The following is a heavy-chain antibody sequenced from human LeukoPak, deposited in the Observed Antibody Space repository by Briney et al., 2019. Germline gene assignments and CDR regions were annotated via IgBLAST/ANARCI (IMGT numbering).Heavy chain of an antibody. CDR3: AKDTVKVTTIRRVPHYMDV. D-gene: IGHD5-12*01. CDR1: GFTFSDYY. J-gene: IGHJ6*03. CDR2: ISSSGSTI. V-gene: IGHV3-11*04. Sequence: PRGSLRLSCAASGFTFSDYYMSWIRQAPGKGLEWVSYISSSGSTIYYADSVKGRFTISRDNAKNSLYLQMNSLRAEDTAVYYCAKDTVKVTTIRRVPHYMDVWGKGTTVTISS.